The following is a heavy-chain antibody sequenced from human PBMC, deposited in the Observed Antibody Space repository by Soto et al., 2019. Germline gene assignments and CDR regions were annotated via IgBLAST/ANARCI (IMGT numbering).Heavy chain of an antibody. D-gene: IGHD6-6*01. J-gene: IGHJ6*02. CDR1: GFTFSSYS. CDR3: ARPEYSSSSYGMDV. Sequence: EVQLVESGGGLVQPGGSLRLSCAASGFTFSSYSMNWVRQAPGKGLEWVSYISSSSSTIYYADSVKGLFTISRDNVKNSLSLQMNSLRDEDTAVYYCARPEYSSSSYGMDVWGQGTTVTVSS. V-gene: IGHV3-48*02. CDR2: ISSSSSTI.